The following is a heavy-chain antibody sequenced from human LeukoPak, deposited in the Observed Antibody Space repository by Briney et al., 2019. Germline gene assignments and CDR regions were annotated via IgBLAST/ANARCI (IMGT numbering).Heavy chain of an antibody. J-gene: IGHJ4*02. CDR1: GYTFSSYS. V-gene: IGHV3-21*01. CDR2: ISVRSNYI. D-gene: IGHD3-22*01. CDR3: VRLRRNSDTSGFYYYYDY. Sequence: GVSLRLSCAASGYTFSSYSINCVRQAPGKGLEWVSSISVRSNYIYYADSVRGRFSISRDDARDSLYLQMNSLRAEDTAVYYCVRLRRNSDTSGFYYYYDYWGQGTLVTVSS.